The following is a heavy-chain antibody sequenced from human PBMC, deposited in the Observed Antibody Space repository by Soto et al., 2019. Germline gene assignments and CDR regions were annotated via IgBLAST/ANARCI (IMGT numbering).Heavy chain of an antibody. CDR3: ARERDSYSSGWQEFDY. D-gene: IGHD6-19*01. J-gene: IGHJ4*02. V-gene: IGHV3-13*01. CDR1: GFTFSSYD. Sequence: GGSLRLSCAASGFTFSSYDMRWVRQAPGKGLEWVSAIATSGGTFYPGSVKGRFTISRENARNSLYLQMNSLRAEDTAVYYCARERDSYSSGWQEFDYWGQGTLVTVSS. CDR2: IATSGGT.